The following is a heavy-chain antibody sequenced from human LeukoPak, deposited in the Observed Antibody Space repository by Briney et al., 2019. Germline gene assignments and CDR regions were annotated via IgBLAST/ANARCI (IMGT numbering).Heavy chain of an antibody. V-gene: IGHV4-34*01. J-gene: IGHJ4*02. Sequence: PSETLSLTCAVYGGSFSGYYWSWIRQPPGKGLEWIGEINHSGSTNYNPSLKSRVTISVDTSKNQFSLKLSSVTAADTAVYYCARQFPVSSDSSGYYYEDYWGQGTLVTVSS. CDR3: ARQFPVSSDSSGYYYEDY. CDR2: INHSGST. D-gene: IGHD3-22*01. CDR1: GGSFSGYY.